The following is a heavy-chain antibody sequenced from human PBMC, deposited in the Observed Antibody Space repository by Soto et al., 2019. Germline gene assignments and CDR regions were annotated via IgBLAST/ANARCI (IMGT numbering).Heavy chain of an antibody. CDR2: ISSSGSTI. J-gene: IGHJ4*02. V-gene: IGHV3-11*01. CDR1: GFTFSDYY. D-gene: IGHD3-3*01. Sequence: QVQLVESGGGLVTPGGSLRLSCAASGFTFSDYYMSWIRQAPGKGPEWASYISSSGSTIYYADSVKGRFTFSRDNAKNTLDQQMYSLGTEDTAVYYCARGAGEFVPLLFLEWYFDYWGQGTLVTVSS. CDR3: ARGAGEFVPLLFLEWYFDY.